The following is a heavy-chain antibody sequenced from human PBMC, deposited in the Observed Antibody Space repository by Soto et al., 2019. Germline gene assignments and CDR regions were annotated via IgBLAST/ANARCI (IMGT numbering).Heavy chain of an antibody. D-gene: IGHD2-2*01. CDR2: ISYDGSNK. CDR1: GFTFSSYG. CDR3: AKGQHCSTTSGYFYYYGVDV. V-gene: IGHV3-30*18. Sequence: QVQLVESGGGVVQPGRSLRLSCAASGFTFSSYGMHWVRQAPGKGLEWVAVISYDGSNKYYAASVKGRLTISRDNSKNTLYLQINSLRAEDTAVYYCAKGQHCSTTSGYFYYYGVDVWGQGTTVTVSS. J-gene: IGHJ6*02.